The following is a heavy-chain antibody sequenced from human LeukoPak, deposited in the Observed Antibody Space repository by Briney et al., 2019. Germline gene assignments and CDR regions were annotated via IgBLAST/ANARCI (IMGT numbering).Heavy chain of an antibody. CDR1: GFTFSSYW. D-gene: IGHD2-8*01. CDR2: INHSGST. J-gene: IGHJ4*02. Sequence: GSLRLSCAASGFTFSSYWMSWIRQPPGKGLEWIGEINHSGSTNYNPSLKSRVTISVDTSKNQFSLKLSSVTAADTAVYYCARGDPFVLMVYAISSYYFDYWGQGTLVTVSS. CDR3: ARGDPFVLMVYAISSYYFDY. V-gene: IGHV4-34*01.